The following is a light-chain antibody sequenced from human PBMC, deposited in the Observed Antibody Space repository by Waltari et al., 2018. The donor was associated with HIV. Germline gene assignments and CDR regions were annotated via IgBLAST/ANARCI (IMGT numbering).Light chain of an antibody. J-gene: IGLJ2*01. Sequence: QSVLTQPPSASGTTGQRVTISCSGRSSNIGSNYVYWYHQLPGTAPKLLIYRNNQRPSGFPDRFSGSKSGTSASLAIRGLRSEDEADYYCAAWDTSLSGSVVFGGGTKLTVL. CDR1: SSNIGSNY. CDR2: RNN. CDR3: AAWDTSLSGSVV. V-gene: IGLV1-47*01.